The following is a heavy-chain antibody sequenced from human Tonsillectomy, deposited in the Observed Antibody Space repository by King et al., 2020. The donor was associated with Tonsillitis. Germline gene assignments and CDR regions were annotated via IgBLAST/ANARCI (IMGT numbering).Heavy chain of an antibody. D-gene: IGHD1-26*01. Sequence: VQLQQWGAGLLKPSETLSLTCAVSGGSFSGYYWSWIRQPPGKGLEWIGEIKHSGSTNYNPSLKSRVTISVDTSKNQFSLRLRSVTAADTAVYYCARGAVSGSYPLDYWGQGTLVTVSS. CDR1: GGSFSGYY. V-gene: IGHV4-34*01. CDR2: IKHSGST. J-gene: IGHJ4*02. CDR3: ARGAVSGSYPLDY.